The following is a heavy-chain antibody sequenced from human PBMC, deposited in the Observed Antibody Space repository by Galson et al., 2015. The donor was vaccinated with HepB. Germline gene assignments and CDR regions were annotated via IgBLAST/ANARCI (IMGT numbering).Heavy chain of an antibody. CDR1: RGTFSSYA. D-gene: IGHD4-11*01. Sequence: QSGAEVKKPGESLRISCKASRGTFSSYAISWVRQAPGQGLEWMGRIIPILGIANYAQKFQGRVTITADKSTSTAYMELSSLRSEDTAVYYCVTLYSNYGYWGQGTLVTVSS. CDR3: VTLYSNYGY. J-gene: IGHJ4*02. CDR2: IIPILGIA. V-gene: IGHV1-69*04.